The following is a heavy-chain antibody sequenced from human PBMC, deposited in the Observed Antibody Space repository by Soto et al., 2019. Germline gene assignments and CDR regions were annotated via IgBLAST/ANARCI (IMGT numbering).Heavy chain of an antibody. J-gene: IGHJ5*02. CDR1: GGTFSSYA. CDR3: ARPKSRYSYDFDP. D-gene: IGHD5-18*01. CDR2: IIPIFGTA. Sequence: GASVKVSCKASGGTFSSYAISWVRQAPGQGLEWMGGIIPIFGTANYAQKFQGRVTITADESTSTAYMELSSLRSEDTAVYYCARPKSRYSYDFDPWGQGTLVTVSS. V-gene: IGHV1-69*13.